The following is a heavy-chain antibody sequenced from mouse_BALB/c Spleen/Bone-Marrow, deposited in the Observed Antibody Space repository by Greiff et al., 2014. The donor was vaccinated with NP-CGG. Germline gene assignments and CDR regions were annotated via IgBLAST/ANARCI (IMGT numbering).Heavy chain of an antibody. CDR3: ARSDGYRALDY. CDR2: IYPGDGDT. V-gene: IGHV1-82*01. CDR1: GYAFSNSW. D-gene: IGHD2-3*01. Sequence: VQLQQSGPELVKPGASVRISCKASGYAFSNSWTNWVKQRPGQGLEWIGRIYPGDGDTYYNGKLKGKATLTADKSSSTAYMQLSSLTSVDSAVYFCARSDGYRALDYWGQGTSVTVSS. J-gene: IGHJ4*01.